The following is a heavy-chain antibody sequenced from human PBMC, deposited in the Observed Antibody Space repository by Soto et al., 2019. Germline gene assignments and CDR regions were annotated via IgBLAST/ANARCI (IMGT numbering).Heavy chain of an antibody. V-gene: IGHV4-31*03. CDR2: IYYSGST. J-gene: IGHJ5*02. Sequence: SETLSLTCTVSGGSISSGGYYWSWIRQHPGKGLEWIGYIYYSGSTYYNPSLKSRVTISVDTSKNQFSLKLSSVTAADTAVYYCARDGLYCTNGVCPDNWFDPWGQGTLVTVSS. D-gene: IGHD2-8*01. CDR1: GGSISSGGYY. CDR3: ARDGLYCTNGVCPDNWFDP.